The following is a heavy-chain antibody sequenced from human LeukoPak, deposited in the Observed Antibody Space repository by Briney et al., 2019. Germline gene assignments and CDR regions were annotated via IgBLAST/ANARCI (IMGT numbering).Heavy chain of an antibody. J-gene: IGHJ4*02. CDR2: INPNSGGT. CDR3: ARDNADILVAGTVYYFDY. V-gene: IGHV1-2*02. D-gene: IGHD6-19*01. CDR1: GYTFTGHY. Sequence: ASVKVSCKASGYTFTGHYMHWVRQAPGQGLEWMGWINPNSGGTNYAQKFQGRVTMTRDTSISTAYMELSRLRSDDTAVYYCARDNADILVAGTVYYFDYWGQGTLVTVSS.